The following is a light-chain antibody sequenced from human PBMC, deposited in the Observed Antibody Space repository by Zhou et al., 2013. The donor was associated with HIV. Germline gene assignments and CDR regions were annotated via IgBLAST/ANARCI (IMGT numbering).Light chain of an antibody. V-gene: IGKV1-39*01. CDR1: QKISTY. Sequence: DIQMTQSPSSLSASVGDRVTVTCRASQKISTYVNWYQQRPGKAPNLLIYDASTLQGGVPSRFSGTGSGTDFTLTISSLQPEDFATYYCQQANSFPWTFGQGTKVEVK. CDR3: QQANSFPWT. J-gene: IGKJ1*01. CDR2: DAS.